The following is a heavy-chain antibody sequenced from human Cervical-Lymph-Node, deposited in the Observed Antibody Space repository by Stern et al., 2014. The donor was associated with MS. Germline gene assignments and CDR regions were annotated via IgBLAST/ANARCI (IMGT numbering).Heavy chain of an antibody. J-gene: IGHJ4*02. D-gene: IGHD3-3*01. CDR3: ARVSYDFWSGYFPFDY. Sequence: QVQLQESGPGLVKPSQTLSLTCNVSGGSISSGGYYWSWIRQHPGNGLEWIGYIYYSGSTYYNPSLKSRVTISVDTSKTQFSLKLSSVTAADAAVYYCARVSYDFWSGYFPFDYWGQGTLVTVSS. CDR1: GGSISSGGYY. V-gene: IGHV4-31*03. CDR2: IYYSGST.